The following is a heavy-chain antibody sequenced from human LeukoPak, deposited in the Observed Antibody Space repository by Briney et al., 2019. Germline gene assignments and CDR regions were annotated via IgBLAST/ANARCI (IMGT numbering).Heavy chain of an antibody. CDR2: ISAYNGNT. J-gene: IGHJ6*02. V-gene: IGHV1-18*01. D-gene: IGHD2-21*02. Sequence: ASVKVSCKASGYTFTSYGISWVRQAPGQGLEWMGWISAYNGNTNYAQKLQGRVTMTTDTSTSTAHMELRSLRSDDTAVYYCARELTSDYYYYYGMDVWGQGTTVTVSS. CDR3: ARELTSDYYYYYGMDV. CDR1: GYTFTSYG.